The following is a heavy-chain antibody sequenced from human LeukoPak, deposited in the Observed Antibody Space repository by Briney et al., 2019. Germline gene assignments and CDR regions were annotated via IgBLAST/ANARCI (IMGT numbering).Heavy chain of an antibody. CDR1: GGSFIVYC. J-gene: IGHJ6*02. CDR2: INHSGSH. V-gene: IGHV4-34*01. CDR3: ARGRGRVTTFKDVYFGLDV. Sequence: EPLSLIYVVHGGSFIVYCWSWPPQPPGKGLEWIGEINHSGSHNYHPPLESRVPISADTHNNQLSLTVTSVTAADTAVYYCARGRGRVTTFKDVYFGLDVWGQGTTVAVSS. D-gene: IGHD4-17*01.